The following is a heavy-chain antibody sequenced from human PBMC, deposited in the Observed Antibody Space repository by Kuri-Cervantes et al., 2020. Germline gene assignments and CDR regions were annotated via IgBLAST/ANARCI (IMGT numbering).Heavy chain of an antibody. CDR1: GYTFTTYY. CDR3: ARDRCSSTSCYYYYYGMDV. D-gene: IGHD2-2*01. J-gene: IGHJ6*02. CDR2: INPSGGST. Sequence: ASVKVSCKTSGYTFTTYYVHWVRQAPGQGLEWMGMINPSGGSTNFAQTFQGRVTMTTDTSTSTAYMELRSLRSDDTAVYYCARDRCSSTSCYYYYYGMDVWGQGTTVTVSS. V-gene: IGHV1-46*01.